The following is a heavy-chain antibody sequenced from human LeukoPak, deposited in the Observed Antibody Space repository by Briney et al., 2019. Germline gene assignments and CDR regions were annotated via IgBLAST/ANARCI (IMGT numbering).Heavy chain of an antibody. D-gene: IGHD3-22*01. V-gene: IGHV4-39*01. Sequence: SETLSLTCTVSGGSISSSSCYWGWIRQPPGKGLEWIGSIYYSGSTYYNPSLKSRVTISVDTSKNQFSLKLSSVTAADTAVYYCARLVLRQAGYYYDSSGYYFNYWGQGALVTVSS. CDR2: IYYSGST. CDR1: GGSISSSSCY. J-gene: IGHJ4*02. CDR3: ARLVLRQAGYYYDSSGYYFNY.